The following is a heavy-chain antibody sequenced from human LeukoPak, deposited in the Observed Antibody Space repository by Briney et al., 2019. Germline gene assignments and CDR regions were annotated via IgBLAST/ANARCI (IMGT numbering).Heavy chain of an antibody. CDR1: GFTFSTSS. CDR3: ARVDYSGGWYGFDY. V-gene: IGHV3-21*01. J-gene: IGHJ4*02. D-gene: IGHD6-19*01. Sequence: GRSLRLSYAASGFTFSTSSMNCVRLAPGKWLELDSSISSSSSYIYYADSVKGRFTISRDNAKNSLYLQMNSLRAEDTAVYYCARVDYSGGWYGFDYWGQGTLVTVSS. CDR2: ISSSSSYI.